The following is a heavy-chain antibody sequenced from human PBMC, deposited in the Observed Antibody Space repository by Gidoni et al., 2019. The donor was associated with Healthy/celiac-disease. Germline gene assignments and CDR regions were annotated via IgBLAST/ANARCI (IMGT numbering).Heavy chain of an antibody. Sequence: EVQLLGSGGGLVQPGGSLRLSCAASGFTFSRYAMSWVRQAPGKGLGWVSAISGSGGSTYYADSVKGRFTISRDNSKNTLYLQMNSLRAEDTAVYYCAKDFRDCSSTSCYDAFDIWGQGTMVTVSS. J-gene: IGHJ3*02. V-gene: IGHV3-23*01. CDR1: GFTFSRYA. CDR3: AKDFRDCSSTSCYDAFDI. CDR2: ISGSGGST. D-gene: IGHD2-2*01.